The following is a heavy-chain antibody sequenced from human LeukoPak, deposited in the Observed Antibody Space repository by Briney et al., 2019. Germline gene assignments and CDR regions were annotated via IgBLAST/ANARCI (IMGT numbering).Heavy chain of an antibody. J-gene: IGHJ1*01. V-gene: IGHV3-64*01. CDR3: ARADCSSSSCYTVAH. D-gene: IGHD2-2*02. CDR1: GFTFNSYD. Sequence: PGGSLRLSCAASGFTFNSYDMQWVRQAPGEALEYVSGISSDGDATYYANSVKERFIISRDNSRNMLYLQMGRLRPEDMAVYYCARADCSSSSCYTVAHWGQGTLVTVSS. CDR2: ISSDGDAT.